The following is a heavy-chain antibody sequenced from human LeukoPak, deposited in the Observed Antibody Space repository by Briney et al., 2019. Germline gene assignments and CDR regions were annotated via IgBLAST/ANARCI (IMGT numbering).Heavy chain of an antibody. D-gene: IGHD6-19*01. Sequence: GGSLSLSCAASGSTFSSYWMHWVSHAPGEGLVWVSRITSDGSSTSYADSVEGRFTISRNNAKNTLYLQMNRLRAEDTAVYYCARAYSSGWSGPWGQGTLLTVSS. J-gene: IGHJ5*02. CDR1: GSTFSSYW. CDR3: ARAYSSGWSGP. V-gene: IGHV3-74*01. CDR2: ITSDGSST.